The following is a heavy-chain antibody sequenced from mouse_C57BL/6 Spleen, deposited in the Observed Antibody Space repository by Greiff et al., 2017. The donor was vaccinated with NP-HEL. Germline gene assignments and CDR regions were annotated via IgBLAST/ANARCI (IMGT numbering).Heavy chain of an antibody. CDR3: ARLLRPFDY. V-gene: IGHV1-50*01. Sequence: VQLQQPGAELVKPGASVKLSCKASGYTFTSYWMQWVKQRPGQGLEWIGEIDPSDSYTNYNQKFKGKATLTVDTSSSTAYMQLSSLTSEDSAVYYCARLLRPFDYWGQGTTLTVSS. D-gene: IGHD1-2*01. CDR1: GYTFTSYW. CDR2: IDPSDSYT. J-gene: IGHJ2*01.